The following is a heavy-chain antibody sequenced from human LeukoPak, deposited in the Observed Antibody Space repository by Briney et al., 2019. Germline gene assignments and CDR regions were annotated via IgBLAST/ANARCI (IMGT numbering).Heavy chain of an antibody. CDR2: ISSSGSTI. CDR1: GFTFSDYY. D-gene: IGHD1-26*01. CDR3: ARDSLVGATTEFDY. V-gene: IGHV3-11*01. J-gene: IGHJ4*02. Sequence: GGSLRLSCAASGFTFSDYYMSWIRQAPGKGLEWVSYISSSGSTIYYADSVKGRFTISRDNAKNSLYLQMNSLRAEDTAVYYCARDSLVGATTEFDYWGQGTPVTVSS.